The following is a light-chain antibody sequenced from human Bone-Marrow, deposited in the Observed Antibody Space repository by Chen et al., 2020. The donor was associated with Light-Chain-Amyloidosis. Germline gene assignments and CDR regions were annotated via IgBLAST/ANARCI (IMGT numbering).Light chain of an antibody. Sequence: SYVLTQPSSVSVAPGQTATIACGGNNIGSTSVHWYQQPPGQAPLLVVYDESDRPSGIPERLSGSNSGNTATLNSSRVEAGDEADYYCQVWDRSSDRPVFGGGTKLTVL. CDR1: NIGSTS. CDR3: QVWDRSSDRPV. J-gene: IGLJ3*02. V-gene: IGLV3-21*02. CDR2: DES.